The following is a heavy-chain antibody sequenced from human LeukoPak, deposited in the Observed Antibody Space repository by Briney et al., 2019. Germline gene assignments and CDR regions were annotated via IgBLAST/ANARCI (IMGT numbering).Heavy chain of an antibody. CDR1: GYTFTSYG. Sequence: ASVKVSCKASGYTFTSYGISWVRQAPGQGLEWMGWISAYNGNTNYAQKLQGRVTMTTDTSTSTAYMELRSLRSDDTAVYYRARCDRLSNCGGDCYSDWFDPWGQGTLVTVSS. V-gene: IGHV1-18*01. CDR2: ISAYNGNT. D-gene: IGHD2-21*02. CDR3: ARCDRLSNCGGDCYSDWFDP. J-gene: IGHJ5*02.